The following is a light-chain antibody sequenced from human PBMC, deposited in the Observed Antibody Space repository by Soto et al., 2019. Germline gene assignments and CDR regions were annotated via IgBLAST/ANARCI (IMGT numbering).Light chain of an antibody. Sequence: QSVLTQPPSASGSPGQSVTISCTGTSSDVGGYNYVSWYQHHPGKAPKLMIYEVSKRPSGVPDRFSGSKSGSTAYLTVSGLQAEDEADYYCSSFAGNNDLGLFGGGTKVTVL. CDR3: SSFAGNNDLGL. V-gene: IGLV2-8*01. CDR1: SSDVGGYNY. CDR2: EVS. J-gene: IGLJ2*01.